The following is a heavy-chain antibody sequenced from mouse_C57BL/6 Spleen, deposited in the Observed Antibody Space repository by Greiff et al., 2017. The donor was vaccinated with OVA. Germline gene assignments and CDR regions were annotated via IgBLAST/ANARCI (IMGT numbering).Heavy chain of an antibody. Sequence: QVQLQQPGAELVKPGASVKLSCKASGYTFTSYWMQWVKQRPGQGLEWIGEIDPSDSYTNYNQKFKGKATLTVDTSSSTAYMQLSSLTSEDSAVYYCARGVNYDDIDYWGQGTTLTVSS. V-gene: IGHV1-50*01. CDR2: IDPSDSYT. CDR1: GYTFTSYW. CDR3: ARGVNYDDIDY. J-gene: IGHJ2*01. D-gene: IGHD2-13*01.